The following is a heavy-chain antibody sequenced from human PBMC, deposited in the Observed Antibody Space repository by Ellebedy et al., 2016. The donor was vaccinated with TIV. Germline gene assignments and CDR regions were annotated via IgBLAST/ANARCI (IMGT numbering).Heavy chain of an antibody. CDR3: VRRSSGYCVGTSCTTDFDY. CDR1: GFSFSWHW. V-gene: IGHV3-74*01. D-gene: IGHD2-2*03. CDR2: INNDGTAT. J-gene: IGHJ4*02. Sequence: GGSLRLXXAASGFSFSWHWMHWVRQAPGKGLVWVSRINNDGTATTYADSVKGRFTISRDNTKNTLYLQMNSLRAEDTGVYYCVRRSSGYCVGTSCTTDFDYWGQGTLVTVSS.